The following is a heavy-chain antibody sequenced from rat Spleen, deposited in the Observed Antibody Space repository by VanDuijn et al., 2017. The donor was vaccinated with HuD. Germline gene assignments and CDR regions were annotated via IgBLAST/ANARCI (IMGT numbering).Heavy chain of an antibody. CDR3: ARQVVSYYWYFDF. J-gene: IGHJ1*01. V-gene: IGHV5-25*01. D-gene: IGHD1-1*01. Sequence: EVQLVESGGGLVQPGRSLNLSCAAPGFTLSNYYMAWVRQAPTKGLEWVASITNSGDNTYYRDSVKGRFTISRDNAKSTLYLQMDSLRSEDTATYYGARQVVSYYWYFDFWGPGTMVTVSS. CDR1: GFTLSNYY. CDR2: ITNSGDNT.